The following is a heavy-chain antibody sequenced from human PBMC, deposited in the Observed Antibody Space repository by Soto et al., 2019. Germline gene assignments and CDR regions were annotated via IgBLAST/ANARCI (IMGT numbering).Heavy chain of an antibody. J-gene: IGHJ6*02. V-gene: IGHV1-69*01. CDR1: RGTFSSYA. Sequence: QVQLVQSGAEVKKPGSSVKVSCKASRGTFSSYAISWVRQAPGQGLEWMGGIIPIFGTANYAQKFQGRVTITADESTSTAYMELSSLRSEDTAVYYCARVRCSGGSCYSTLYYYYGMDVWGQGTTVTVSS. CDR2: IIPIFGTA. D-gene: IGHD2-15*01. CDR3: ARVRCSGGSCYSTLYYYYGMDV.